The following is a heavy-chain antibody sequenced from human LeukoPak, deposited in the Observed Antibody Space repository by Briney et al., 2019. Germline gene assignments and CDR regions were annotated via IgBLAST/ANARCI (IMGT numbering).Heavy chain of an antibody. V-gene: IGHV3-7*01. CDR3: ARVDFRRVDWFDP. CDR1: GFTFSSYW. D-gene: IGHD3-3*01. Sequence: GGSLRLSCAASGFTFSSYWMTWVRQAPGKGLEWVANIKQDGSEKYYVDSVKGRFTISRDNAKNSLYLQMNSLRAEDTAVYYCARVDFRRVDWFDPWGQGTLVTVSS. CDR2: IKQDGSEK. J-gene: IGHJ5*02.